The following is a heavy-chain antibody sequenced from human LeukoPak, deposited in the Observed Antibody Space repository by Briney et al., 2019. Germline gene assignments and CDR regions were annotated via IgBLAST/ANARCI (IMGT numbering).Heavy chain of an antibody. Sequence: ASVKVSCKASGYTFTSYDINWVRQATGQGLEWMGWMNPNSGNTGYAQKFQGRVTMTRNTSVSTAYMELNSLRSEDTAVYYCHIGAFDIWGQGTMVTVSS. CDR2: MNPNSGNT. D-gene: IGHD2-21*01. J-gene: IGHJ3*02. CDR3: HIGAFDI. V-gene: IGHV1-8*01. CDR1: GYTFTSYD.